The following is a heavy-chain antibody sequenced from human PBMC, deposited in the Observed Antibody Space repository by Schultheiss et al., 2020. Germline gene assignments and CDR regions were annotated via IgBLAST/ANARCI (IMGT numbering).Heavy chain of an antibody. CDR3: ARDQGRGDGYNYPNDY. J-gene: IGHJ4*02. V-gene: IGHV4-39*07. D-gene: IGHD5-24*01. CDR2: MYYTGST. Sequence: SETLSLTCTVSGGSISSSSYYWAWIRQPPGKGLEWIGSMYYTGSTYYNPSLKSRVTISVDTSKNQFSLKLSSVTAADTAVYYCARDQGRGDGYNYPNDYWGQGTLVTVSS. CDR1: GGSISSSSYY.